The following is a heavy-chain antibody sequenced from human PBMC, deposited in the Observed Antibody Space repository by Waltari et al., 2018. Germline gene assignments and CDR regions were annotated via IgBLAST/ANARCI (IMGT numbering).Heavy chain of an antibody. D-gene: IGHD6-13*01. CDR1: GRSLSPSY. Sequence: QVQLQESGPGLVKPSETLSLSCPVSGRSLSPSYWGWIRQPPGKGLEWIGYIYTSGSTNYNPSLKSRVTISVDTSKNQFSLNLTSVTAADTAVYYCAGDSSSLDYWGQGTLVTVSS. J-gene: IGHJ4*02. CDR2: IYTSGST. V-gene: IGHV4-59*01. CDR3: AGDSSSLDY.